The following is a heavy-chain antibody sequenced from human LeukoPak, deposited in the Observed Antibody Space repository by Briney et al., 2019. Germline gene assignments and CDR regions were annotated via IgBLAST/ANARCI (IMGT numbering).Heavy chain of an antibody. V-gene: IGHV4-4*07. D-gene: IGHD3-3*01. CDR1: GGPISSYY. Sequence: PSETLSLTCTVSGGPISSYYWSWIRQPAGKGLEWIGRIYTSGSNNYNPSLKSRVNISVDKSKNQFSLKLSSVTAADTAVYYCARDPIFGVALDYWGQGTLVTVSS. CDR3: ARDPIFGVALDY. CDR2: IYTSGSN. J-gene: IGHJ4*02.